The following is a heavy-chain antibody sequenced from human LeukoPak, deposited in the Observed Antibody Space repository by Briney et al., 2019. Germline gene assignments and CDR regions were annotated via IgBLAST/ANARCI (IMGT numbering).Heavy chain of an antibody. CDR2: INPNSGST. J-gene: IGHJ4*02. D-gene: IGHD2-21*01. V-gene: IGHV1-2*02. CDR3: ATIRSTYYHYFDY. CDR1: GYIFTGYH. Sequence: GASVKVSCKASGYIFTGYHMHWVRQAPGQGLEWMGWINPNSGSTNYAQKFQGRVTMTRDTSITIAYMELSRLRSDDTAVYYCATIRSTYYHYFDYWGQGTLVTVSS.